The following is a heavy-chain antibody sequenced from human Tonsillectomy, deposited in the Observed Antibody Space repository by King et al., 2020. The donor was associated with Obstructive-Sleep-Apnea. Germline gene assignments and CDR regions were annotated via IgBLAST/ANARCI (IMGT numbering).Heavy chain of an antibody. Sequence: VQLVESGAEVKKPGESLRISGKGCGYSVTSYWISWVRQMPGKGLDWMGRMDPSDAYPYYSPPFQGPVTLSSDKSISTAYLQWSSLKASDTAMYYCARRVEYSSSALDYWGQGTLVTVSS. CDR3: ARRVEYSSSALDY. D-gene: IGHD6-6*01. V-gene: IGHV5-10-1*03. CDR2: MDPSDAYP. J-gene: IGHJ4*02. CDR1: GYSVTSYW.